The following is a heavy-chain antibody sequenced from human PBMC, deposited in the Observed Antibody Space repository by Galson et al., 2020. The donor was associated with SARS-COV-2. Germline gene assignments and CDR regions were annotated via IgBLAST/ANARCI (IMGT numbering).Heavy chain of an antibody. D-gene: IGHD2-2*01. Sequence: GGSLRLSCAASGFTFNNYWIHWVRQPPGKGLEWISRINNDGSGTIYADSVKGRFTISRDNAENTVYLQMNGLRVEDTAMYYCAMNYQLDSWGQGTLVTVSS. CDR1: GFTFNNYW. CDR2: INNDGSGT. J-gene: IGHJ4*02. V-gene: IGHV3-74*01. CDR3: AMNYQLDS.